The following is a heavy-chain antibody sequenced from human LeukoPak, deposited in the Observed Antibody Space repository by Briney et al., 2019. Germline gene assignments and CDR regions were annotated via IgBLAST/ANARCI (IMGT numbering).Heavy chain of an antibody. Sequence: AGGSLRLSCAASGFTFSSYAMHWVRQAPGKGLEWVAVISYDGSNKYYADSVKGRFTISRDNSKNTLYLQMNSLRAEDTAVYYCARAPREIAVAGTFDYWGQGTLVTVSS. D-gene: IGHD6-19*01. CDR1: GFTFSSYA. J-gene: IGHJ4*02. V-gene: IGHV3-30*04. CDR2: ISYDGSNK. CDR3: ARAPREIAVAGTFDY.